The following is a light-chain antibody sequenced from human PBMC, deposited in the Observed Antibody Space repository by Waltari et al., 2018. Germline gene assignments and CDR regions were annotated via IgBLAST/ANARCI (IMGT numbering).Light chain of an antibody. Sequence: DVQMTQSPYTLSASVGDRITITCRASQSINDLLAWYQQKPGKAPRLLIQKASDLQSGVPSRFSGSGSGTEFTLTINGLQPDDFATYYCQQCNTYSFNFGPGTTVHIK. V-gene: IGKV1-5*03. CDR2: KAS. CDR1: QSINDL. CDR3: QQCNTYSFN. J-gene: IGKJ3*01.